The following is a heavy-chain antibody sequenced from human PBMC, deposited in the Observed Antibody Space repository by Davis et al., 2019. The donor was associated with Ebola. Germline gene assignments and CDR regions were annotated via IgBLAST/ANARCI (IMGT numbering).Heavy chain of an antibody. J-gene: IGHJ4*02. V-gene: IGHV3-23*01. D-gene: IGHD3-3*01. CDR2: ISGSGGST. Sequence: GESLKISCAASGFTFSSYAMSWVRQAPGKGLEWVSAISGSGGSTYYADSVKGRFTISRDNSKNTLYLQMNSLRAEDTAVYYCAKDGLRLSYWGQGTLVTVSS. CDR3: AKDGLRLSY. CDR1: GFTFSSYA.